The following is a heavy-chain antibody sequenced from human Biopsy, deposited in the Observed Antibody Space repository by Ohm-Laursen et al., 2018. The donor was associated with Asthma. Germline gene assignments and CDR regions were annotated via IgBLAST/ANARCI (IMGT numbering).Heavy chain of an antibody. Sequence: SLRLSCTASGFMFRSFGMHWVRQAPGKGLEWVAVISYDGNYKFYEDSVKGRFTISRDNSKNTLYLQMNSLRTEDTAVHYCAKRRGYSGHDNDYWGQGTLVIVSS. V-gene: IGHV3-30*18. CDR2: ISYDGNYK. CDR1: GFMFRSFG. J-gene: IGHJ4*02. D-gene: IGHD5-12*01. CDR3: AKRRGYSGHDNDY.